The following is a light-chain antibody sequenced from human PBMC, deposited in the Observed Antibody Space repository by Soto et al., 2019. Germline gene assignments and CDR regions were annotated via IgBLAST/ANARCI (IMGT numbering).Light chain of an antibody. CDR3: LQAYNYPFT. V-gene: IGKV1-6*01. CDR1: QDIRND. J-gene: IGKJ3*01. CDR2: AAS. Sequence: AIQMTQSPSSLPASVGDRVTITCRASQDIRNDLGWYQQKPGQAPNLLIFAASTLQIGVPSRFSGSGSGTYFTLTISSLQPEDFATYYCLQAYNYPFTFGPGTTVDIK.